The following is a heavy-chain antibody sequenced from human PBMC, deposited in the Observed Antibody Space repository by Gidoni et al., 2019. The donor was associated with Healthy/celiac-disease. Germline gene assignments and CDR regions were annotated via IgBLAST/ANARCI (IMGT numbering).Heavy chain of an antibody. D-gene: IGHD3-9*01. V-gene: IGHV1-69*04. CDR2: IIPILGIA. CDR1: GGTFSSYA. CDR3: ARVVREYDILTGYTRYWYFDL. Sequence: QVQLVQSGAEVKKPGSSVKVSCKASGGTFSSYAIRSVRQAPGQGLEWMGRIIPILGIANDAQKFQGRVTITADKSTSTAYMELSSLRSEDTAVYYCARVVREYDILTGYTRYWYFDLWGRGTLVTVSS. J-gene: IGHJ2*01.